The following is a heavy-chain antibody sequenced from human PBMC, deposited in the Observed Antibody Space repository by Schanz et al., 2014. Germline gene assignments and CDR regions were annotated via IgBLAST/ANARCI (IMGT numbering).Heavy chain of an antibody. CDR3: ARVTTGYDS. J-gene: IGHJ4*02. Sequence: QLVQSGSEFRKPGASVKVSCKASGYTFTAYFIHWVRQAPGQGLEWMGRINPNTGGTNFAQKFQGRVTMTRDTSSSTVYMQLSSLTSDDTAIYYCARVTTGYDSWGQGTLVTVSS. CDR1: GYTFTAYF. CDR2: INPNTGGT. D-gene: IGHD5-12*01. V-gene: IGHV1-2*06.